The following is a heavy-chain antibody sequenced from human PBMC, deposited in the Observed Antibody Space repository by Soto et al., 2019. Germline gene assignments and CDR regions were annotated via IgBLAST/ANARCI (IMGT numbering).Heavy chain of an antibody. CDR3: ARLGTMAEPDG. D-gene: IGHD1-7*01. V-gene: IGHV5-51*01. Sequence: GESLKISCHGSAYIFTSYWIGWVRQMPGKGLEWMGIIYPGDSETRYSPSFEGQVTISVDKSTSTAYLQWSSLKASDTAMYYCARLGTMAEPDGWGQGTLVTVSS. J-gene: IGHJ4*02. CDR1: AYIFTSYW. CDR2: IYPGDSET.